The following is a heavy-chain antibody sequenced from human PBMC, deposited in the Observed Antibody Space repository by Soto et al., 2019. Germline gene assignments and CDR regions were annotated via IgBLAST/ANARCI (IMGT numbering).Heavy chain of an antibody. D-gene: IGHD3-10*01. CDR1: GYSFSGYY. Sequence: QVQLVQSGAEVKKPGASVKVSCKASGYSFSGYYMNWVRQAPGQGLEWMGWIKPNSGGTDYAQKFQGRVTMTRDTSISTAYRELRGLRYDATAFYYCGRTRGVIPRVTYNWFDPWGKGTLVTVSS. CDR2: IKPNSGGT. J-gene: IGHJ5*02. CDR3: GRTRGVIPRVTYNWFDP. V-gene: IGHV1-2*02.